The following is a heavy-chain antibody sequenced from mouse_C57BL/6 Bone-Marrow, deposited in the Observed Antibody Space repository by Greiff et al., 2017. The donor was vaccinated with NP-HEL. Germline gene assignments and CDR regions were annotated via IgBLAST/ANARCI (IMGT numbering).Heavy chain of an antibody. J-gene: IGHJ2*01. CDR1: GYAFSSSW. Sequence: QVQLQQSGPELVKPGASVKISCKASGYAFSSSWMNWVKQRPGKGLEWIGRIYPGDGDTNYNGKFTGKATLTADKSSSTAYMQLSSLTSEDSAVYFCARSEWDYWGQGTTLTDSS. V-gene: IGHV1-82*01. CDR2: IYPGDGDT. CDR3: ARSEWDY.